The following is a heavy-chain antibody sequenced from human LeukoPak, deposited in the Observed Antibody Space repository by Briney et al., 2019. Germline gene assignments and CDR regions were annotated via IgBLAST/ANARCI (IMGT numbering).Heavy chain of an antibody. J-gene: IGHJ3*02. D-gene: IGHD3-22*01. CDR1: GGSFSGYY. CDR2: INHSGST. CDR3: ARRYYYYDSSGYYYFTSAFDI. Sequence: SETLSLTCAVYGGSFSGYYWNWIRQPPGKGLEWIGEINHSGSTNYNPSLKSRVTISVDTSKNQFSLKLSSVTAADTAVYYCARRYYYYDSSGYYYFTSAFDIWGQGTMVTASS. V-gene: IGHV4-34*01.